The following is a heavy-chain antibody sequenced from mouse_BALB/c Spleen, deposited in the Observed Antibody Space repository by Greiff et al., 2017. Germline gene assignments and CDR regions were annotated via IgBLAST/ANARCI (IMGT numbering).Heavy chain of an antibody. V-gene: IGHV1S29*02. CDR1: GYTFTDYN. Sequence: EVQLQQSGPELVKPGASVKISCKASGYTFTDYNMHWVKQSHGKSLEWIGYIYPYNGGTGYNQKFKSKATLTVDNSSSTAYMELRSLTSEDSAVYYCARGGGKAWFAYWGQGTLVTVSA. D-gene: IGHD1-1*02. CDR3: ARGGGKAWFAY. J-gene: IGHJ3*01. CDR2: IYPYNGGT.